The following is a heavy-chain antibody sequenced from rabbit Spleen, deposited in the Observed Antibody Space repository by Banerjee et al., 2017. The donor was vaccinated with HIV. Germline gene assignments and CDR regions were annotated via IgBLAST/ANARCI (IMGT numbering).Heavy chain of an antibody. Sequence: QERLEEAGGDLVKPEGSLTLTCTASGFSFSSSYWICWVRQAPGKGLEWIACIYLGSSGSTCYACCAKCRFTISRATSLNAVDLRMTSLTAADTATYYCGTLYDSPAGHLWAPGSLVTVS. J-gene: IGHJ4*01. CDR1: GFSFSSSYW. CDR2: IYLGSSGST. CDR3: GTLYDSPAGHL. V-gene: IGHV1S45*01. D-gene: IGHD7-1*01.